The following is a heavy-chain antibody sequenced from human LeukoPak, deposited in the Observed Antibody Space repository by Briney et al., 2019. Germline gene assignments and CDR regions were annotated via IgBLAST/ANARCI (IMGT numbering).Heavy chain of an antibody. CDR2: IYYSGST. Sequence: SETLSLTCTVSGGSISSYYWSWIRQPPGKGLEWIGYIYYSGSTNYNPSLKGRVTISVDTSKNQFSLKLSSVTAADTAVYYCARERSMVRGISWFDPWGQGTLVTVSS. V-gene: IGHV4-59*01. CDR3: ARERSMVRGISWFDP. D-gene: IGHD3-10*01. CDR1: GGSISSYY. J-gene: IGHJ5*02.